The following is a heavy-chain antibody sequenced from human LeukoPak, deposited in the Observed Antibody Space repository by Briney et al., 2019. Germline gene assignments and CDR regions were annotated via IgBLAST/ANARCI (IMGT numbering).Heavy chain of an antibody. CDR2: VKQGGREK. CDR3: ARVGCTTTSCLAN. CDR1: GFSFSEYW. D-gene: IGHD2-2*01. Sequence: GGSLRLSCEGSGFSFSEYWMSWVRQAPGKGLEWVASVKQGGREKYYVDSVKGRFDISRDDAKNSLYLQMSSLRVEDTAVYYCARVGCTTTSCLANWGQGTLVTVSS. V-gene: IGHV3-7*01. J-gene: IGHJ4*02.